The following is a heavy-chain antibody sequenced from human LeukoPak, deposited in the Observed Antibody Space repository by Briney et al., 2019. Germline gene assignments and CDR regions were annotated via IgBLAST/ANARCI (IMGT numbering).Heavy chain of an antibody. CDR1: GFTFSSYS. V-gene: IGHV3-48*01. D-gene: IGHD3-10*01. J-gene: IGHJ4*02. CDR3: ARSGSGSYYNVHYFDY. Sequence: GGSLRLSCAASGFTFSSYSMNWVRQAPGKGLEWVSYISSSSSTIYYADSVKGRFTISRDNAKNSLYLQMISLRAEDTAVYYCARSGSGSYYNVHYFDYWGQGTLVTVSS. CDR2: ISSSSSTI.